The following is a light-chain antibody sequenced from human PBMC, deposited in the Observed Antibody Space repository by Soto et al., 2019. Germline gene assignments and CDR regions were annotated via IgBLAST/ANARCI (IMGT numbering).Light chain of an antibody. CDR1: STDVGHYNY. V-gene: IGLV2-11*01. Sequence: QSALTQPRSVSGSPGQSVTISCTGTSTDVGHYNYVSWYQQHPGKAPRLMIYDVSKRPSGVPDRFSASKSGNTASLTISGLQAEDEADYYCCSYAGSSTDVVFGGGTKVTVL. CDR3: CSYAGSSTDVV. J-gene: IGLJ2*01. CDR2: DVS.